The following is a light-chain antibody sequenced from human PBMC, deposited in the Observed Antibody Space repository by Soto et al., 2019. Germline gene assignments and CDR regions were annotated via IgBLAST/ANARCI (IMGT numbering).Light chain of an antibody. CDR2: DAS. Sequence: EIVLTQSPVTLSCSPVGGSTLSFIASQSVSSGFLAWYQQKHGQAPSLLIFDASRRATGIADRFSGSGSGIDFTLTVNRLEPGDFAVYYCQQYGSLPFTFGQGTRLEIK. CDR3: QQYGSLPFT. V-gene: IGKV3-20*01. CDR1: QSVSSGF. J-gene: IGKJ5*01.